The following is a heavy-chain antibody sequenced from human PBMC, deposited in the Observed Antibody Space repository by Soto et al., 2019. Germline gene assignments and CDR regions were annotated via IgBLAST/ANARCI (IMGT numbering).Heavy chain of an antibody. CDR1: GGTFSSYT. V-gene: IGHV5-51*01. CDR3: ARHHHDYSNFWFDP. CDR2: IYPGDSDT. D-gene: IGHD4-4*01. Sequence: KVSCKASGGTFSSYTIGWVRQMPGKGLEWMGIIYPGDSDTRYSPSFQGQVSISVDKSISTAYLQWTSLKASDTAMYYCARHHHDYSNFWFDPWGQGTLVTVSS. J-gene: IGHJ5*02.